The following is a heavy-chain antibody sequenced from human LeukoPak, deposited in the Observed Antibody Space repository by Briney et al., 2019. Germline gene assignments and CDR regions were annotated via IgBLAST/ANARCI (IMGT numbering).Heavy chain of an antibody. J-gene: IGHJ4*02. D-gene: IGHD3-10*01. V-gene: IGHV4-59*12. Sequence: SETLSLTCTVSGGSISSYSWSWIRQPPGEALEWIGYIYDSGSTKYNPSLKSRVSISVDTSKNQFSLRLSSVTAADTAVYFCARERGARGFGSQLDYWGQGTLATVSS. CDR2: IYDSGST. CDR3: ARERGARGFGSQLDY. CDR1: GGSISSYS.